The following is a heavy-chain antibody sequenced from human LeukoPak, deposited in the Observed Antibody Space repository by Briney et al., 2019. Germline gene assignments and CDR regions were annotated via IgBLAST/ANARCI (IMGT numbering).Heavy chain of an antibody. Sequence: SETLSLTCTVSGGSISSSSYYWGWIRQPPGKGLEWIGSIYYSGSTYYNPSLKSRVTISVDTFKNQFSLKLSSVAAADTAVYYCAREIDDSSGYYRPYYYYYMDVWGKGTTVTVSS. CDR1: GGSISSSSYY. CDR2: IYYSGST. D-gene: IGHD3-22*01. J-gene: IGHJ6*03. CDR3: AREIDDSSGYYRPYYYYYMDV. V-gene: IGHV4-39*07.